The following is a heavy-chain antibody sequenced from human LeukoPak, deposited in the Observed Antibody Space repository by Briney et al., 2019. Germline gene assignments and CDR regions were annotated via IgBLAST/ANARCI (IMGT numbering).Heavy chain of an antibody. Sequence: PGGSLRLSCAASGFTVSSNYMSWVRQAPGKGLEWVSVIYSGGSTYYADSVKGRFTISRDNSKNTLYLQMNSLRAEDTAVYYCASDYGDYPVPWYFDLWGRGTLVTVSS. CDR2: IYSGGST. CDR1: GFTVSSNY. CDR3: ASDYGDYPVPWYFDL. D-gene: IGHD4-17*01. V-gene: IGHV3-53*01. J-gene: IGHJ2*01.